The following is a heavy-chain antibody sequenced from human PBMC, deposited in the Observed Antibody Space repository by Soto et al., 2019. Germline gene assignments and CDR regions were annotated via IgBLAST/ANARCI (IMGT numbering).Heavy chain of an antibody. CDR1: VGSINYGEFY. V-gene: IGHV4-31*02. D-gene: IGHD3-16*02. CDR2: IYSSGRT. Sequence: SETLSITCRLFVGSINYGEFYWNWIRQSPGKGLEWIGYIYSSGRTHYNPSLKSRLNISFDTSNNLLSLRLTSVTAANTAVYYCARMGLHLGEFSRNWFAPWGRGTLVTVSS. J-gene: IGHJ5*02. CDR3: ARMGLHLGEFSRNWFAP.